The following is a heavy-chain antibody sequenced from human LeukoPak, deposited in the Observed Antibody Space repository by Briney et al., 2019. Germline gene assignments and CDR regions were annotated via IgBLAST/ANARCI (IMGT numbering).Heavy chain of an antibody. J-gene: IGHJ4*01. CDR2: INGDGSRI. V-gene: IGHV3-74*01. CDR3: ARDALGGRTKFDS. CDR1: VYTFSSHW. D-gene: IGHD3-16*01. Sequence: SGGSLRLSCVASVYTFSSHWMHWVRQVPGKGLMWVSRINGDGSRIHYGDSVKGRFTISRDNAKNTLYLQMTSLRGDDTAIYFCARDALGGRTKFDSWGHGSLVTVSS.